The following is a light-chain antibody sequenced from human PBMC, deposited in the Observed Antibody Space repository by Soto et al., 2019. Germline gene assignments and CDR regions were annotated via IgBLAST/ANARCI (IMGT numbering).Light chain of an antibody. V-gene: IGKV3-11*01. Sequence: EIELTQSPGTLSLSPGERATLSCRASQSVGSYLAWYQHKPGQAPRLLISDASNRATGIPARFSGSGSETDFTLTISSLEPEDSAVYYCQQRSNWPSLTFGGGTKVDIK. CDR2: DAS. CDR1: QSVGSY. J-gene: IGKJ4*01. CDR3: QQRSNWPSLT.